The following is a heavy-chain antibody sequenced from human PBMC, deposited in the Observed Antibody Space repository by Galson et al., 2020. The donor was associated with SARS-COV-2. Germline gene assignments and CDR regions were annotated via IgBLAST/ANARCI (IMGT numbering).Heavy chain of an antibody. D-gene: IGHD6-13*01. V-gene: IGHV3-7*01. Sequence: GGSLRLSCVASAFTLNPFWMTWVRQAPGKGLEWVANIRQDGSQRIYVDSVKGRFTISRDNAKNPVHLQMTSLRAEDTAMYYWARACSSLVPNFDWWGEGTQVTVSS. J-gene: IGHJ4*02. CDR3: ARACSSLVPNFDW. CDR1: AFTLNPFW. CDR2: IRQDGSQR.